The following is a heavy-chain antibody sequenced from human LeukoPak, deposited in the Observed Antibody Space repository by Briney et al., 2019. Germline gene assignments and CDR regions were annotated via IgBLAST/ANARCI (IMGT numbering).Heavy chain of an antibody. V-gene: IGHV4-59*08. CDR1: GGSISSYY. Sequence: PSETLSLTCTVSGGSISSYYWSWIRQPPGKGLEWIGYIYYSGRTNYNPSLKSRVTISVDTSKNQFSLKLSSVTAADTAVYYCARQRGSRQSNAFDIWGQGTMVTVSS. CDR3: ARQRGSRQSNAFDI. D-gene: IGHD3-10*01. CDR2: IYYSGRT. J-gene: IGHJ3*02.